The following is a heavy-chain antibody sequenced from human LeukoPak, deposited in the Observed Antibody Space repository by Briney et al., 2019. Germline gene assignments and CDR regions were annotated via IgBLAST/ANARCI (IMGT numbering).Heavy chain of an antibody. CDR1: GGSISSGSYY. Sequence: SQTLSLTCTVSGGSISSGSYYRSWIRQPAGKGLEWIGRIYTSGSTNYNPSLKSRVTISVDTSKNQFSLKLSSVTAANTAVYYCARVMDYDFYLDVWGKGTTVTVSS. D-gene: IGHD3-3*01. CDR3: ARVMDYDFYLDV. J-gene: IGHJ6*03. V-gene: IGHV4-61*02. CDR2: IYTSGST.